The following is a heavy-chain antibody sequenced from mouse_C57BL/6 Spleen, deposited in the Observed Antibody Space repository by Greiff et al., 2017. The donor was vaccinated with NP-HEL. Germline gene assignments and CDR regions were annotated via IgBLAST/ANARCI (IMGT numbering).Heavy chain of an antibody. CDR1: GYTFTDYY. D-gene: IGHD1-1*01. CDR2: INPYNGGT. CDR3: ARDYGSPYYYAMDY. V-gene: IGHV1-19*01. Sequence: VQLQQSGPVLVKPGASVKMSCKASGYTFTDYYMNWVKQSHGKSLEWIGVINPYNGGTSYNQKFKGKATLTVDKSSSTAYMELSSLTSEDSAVYYCARDYGSPYYYAMDYWGQGTSVTVSS. J-gene: IGHJ4*01.